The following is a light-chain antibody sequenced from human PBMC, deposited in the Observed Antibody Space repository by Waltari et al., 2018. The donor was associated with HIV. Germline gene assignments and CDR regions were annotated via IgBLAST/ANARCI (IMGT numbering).Light chain of an antibody. V-gene: IGLV3-21*04. Sequence: SYVLTQPPSVSVAPGAAAPISCGPWNLGGKSVHCYKQQPGQAPVLVTRYNSDRPSGIPDRISGSNSGHTATLTITSVEAGDEATYYCQVWDSSNEHVVFGGGTELTVL. J-gene: IGLJ3*02. CDR2: YNS. CDR1: NLGGKS. CDR3: QVWDSSNEHVV.